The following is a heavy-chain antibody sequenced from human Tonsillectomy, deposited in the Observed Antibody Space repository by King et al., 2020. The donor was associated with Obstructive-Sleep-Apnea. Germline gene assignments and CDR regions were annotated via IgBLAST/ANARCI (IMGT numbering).Heavy chain of an antibody. CDR3: ARGVGYRSGWPFAY. J-gene: IGHJ4*02. CDR1: GFTVSSNY. V-gene: IGHV3-53*04. D-gene: IGHD6-19*01. CDR2: IYSGGST. Sequence: VQLVESGGGLVQPGGSLRLSCAASGFTVSSNYMSWVRQAPGKGLEWVSVIYSGGSTYYADSVKGRFTISRHNSKNTLYLQMNSLRAEDTAVYYCARGVGYRSGWPFAYWGQGTLVTVSS.